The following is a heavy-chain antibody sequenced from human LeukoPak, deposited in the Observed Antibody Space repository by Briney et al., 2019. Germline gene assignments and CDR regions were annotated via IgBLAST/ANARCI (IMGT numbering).Heavy chain of an antibody. J-gene: IGHJ4*02. Sequence: SETLSLTCAVYGGSFSGYYWGWIRQPPGKGLEWIGEINHSGSTNYNPSLKSRVTISVDTSKNQFSLKLSSVTAADTAVYYCARRYTYYYGSGSYQLDYWGQGTLVTVSS. CDR1: GGSFSGYY. D-gene: IGHD3-10*01. V-gene: IGHV4-34*01. CDR3: ARRYTYYYGSGSYQLDY. CDR2: INHSGST.